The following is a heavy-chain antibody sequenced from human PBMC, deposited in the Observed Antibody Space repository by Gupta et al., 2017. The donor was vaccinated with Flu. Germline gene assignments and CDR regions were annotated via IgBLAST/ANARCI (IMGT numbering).Heavy chain of an antibody. J-gene: IGHJ4*02. Sequence: QVQLVQSGAEVTKPGASVKVSCKASGYPFTGYYIHWVRQAPGQGLEWVGRIIPNSGGTEYAQKFQGRATMTRDTSTSTAYLELTRLTPDDTAVYYCAKSPPPDFWGQGTLVTVSS. V-gene: IGHV1-2*06. CDR1: GYPFTGYY. CDR3: AKSPPPDF. CDR2: IIPNSGGT.